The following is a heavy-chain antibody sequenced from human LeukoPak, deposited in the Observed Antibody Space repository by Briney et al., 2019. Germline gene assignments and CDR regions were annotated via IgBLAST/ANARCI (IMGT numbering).Heavy chain of an antibody. CDR2: IYHSGST. V-gene: IGHV4-4*02. Sequence: SGTLSLTCAVSGGSISSSKWWSWVRQPPGKGLEWIGEIYHSGSTNYNPSLKSRVTISVDKSKNQFSLKLSSVTAADTAVYYCATVSAFFYDSGSYYTFDYWGQGTLVTVSS. CDR1: GGSISSSKW. D-gene: IGHD3-10*01. CDR3: ATVSAFFYDSGSYYTFDY. J-gene: IGHJ4*02.